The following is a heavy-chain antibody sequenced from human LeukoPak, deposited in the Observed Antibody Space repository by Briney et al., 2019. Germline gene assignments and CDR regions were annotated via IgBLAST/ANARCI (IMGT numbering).Heavy chain of an antibody. J-gene: IGHJ5*02. V-gene: IGHV5-51*01. D-gene: IGHD2-2*01. Sequence: GESRKISCKCSGYSFTSYWIGWVRQMPGKGLEWMGIIYPGDSDTRYSPSFQGQVTISADKSISTAYLQWSSLKASDTAMYYCAKNLGYCSSSTCYNWFDPWGQGTLVTVSS. CDR2: IYPGDSDT. CDR1: GYSFTSYW. CDR3: AKNLGYCSSSTCYNWFDP.